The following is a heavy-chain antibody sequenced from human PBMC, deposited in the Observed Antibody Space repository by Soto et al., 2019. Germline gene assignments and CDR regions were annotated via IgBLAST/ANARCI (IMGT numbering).Heavy chain of an antibody. CDR3: TRGLLGGAPSYTFHGMDV. CDR2: SRNRVKSHTT. D-gene: IGHD1-26*01. J-gene: IGHJ6*01. CDR1: GFTFSDHY. V-gene: IGHV3-72*01. Sequence: EVQLVESGGGLVQPGGSLRLSCAASGFTFSDHYMDWVRQAPGKGLEWVARSRNRVKSHTTEYAESVKGRFTISRDESKSSLYLQMNSLKIEDTAVYYCTRGLLGGAPSYTFHGMDVWGQGTTVTVSS.